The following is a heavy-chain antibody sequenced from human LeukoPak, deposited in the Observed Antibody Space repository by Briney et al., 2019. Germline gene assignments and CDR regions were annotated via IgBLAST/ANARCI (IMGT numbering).Heavy chain of an antibody. Sequence: PSETLSLTCALSGYSISSGYYWGWIRQPPGKGLEWIGSIYHSGSTYYNPSLKSRVTISVDTSKNQFSLKLSSVTAADTAVYYCARDGYHNDPAYWGQGTLVTVSS. CDR2: IYHSGST. D-gene: IGHD5-12*01. J-gene: IGHJ4*02. CDR3: ARDGYHNDPAY. CDR1: GYSISSGYY. V-gene: IGHV4-38-2*02.